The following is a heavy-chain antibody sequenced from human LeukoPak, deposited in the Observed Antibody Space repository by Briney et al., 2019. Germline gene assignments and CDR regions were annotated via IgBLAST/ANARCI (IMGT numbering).Heavy chain of an antibody. CDR1: GFTFSSYG. CDR2: IWYDGSNK. D-gene: IGHD6-13*01. CDR3: ARARIRSSWYFDY. J-gene: IGHJ4*02. V-gene: IGHV3-33*01. Sequence: GGSLKLSCAASGFTFSSYGMHWVRPAPGKGLEWVAVIWYDGSNKYYADSVKGRFTISRDNSKNTLYLQMNSLRAEDTAVYYCARARIRSSWYFDYWGQGTLVTVSS.